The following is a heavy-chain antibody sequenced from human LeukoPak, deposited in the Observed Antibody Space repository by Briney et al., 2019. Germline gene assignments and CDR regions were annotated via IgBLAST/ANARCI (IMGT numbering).Heavy chain of an antibody. J-gene: IGHJ4*02. Sequence: GGSLRLSCAASGFTFSSSAMSWVRQAPGKGLGWVSVMDGSGKTTYYADSVKGRFTISRDNSKNTLYLQMNSLRAEDTAVYYCARGRYFDWLLPEYYFDYWGQGTLVTVSS. CDR1: GFTFSSSA. D-gene: IGHD3-9*01. V-gene: IGHV3-23*01. CDR2: MDGSGKTT. CDR3: ARGRYFDWLLPEYYFDY.